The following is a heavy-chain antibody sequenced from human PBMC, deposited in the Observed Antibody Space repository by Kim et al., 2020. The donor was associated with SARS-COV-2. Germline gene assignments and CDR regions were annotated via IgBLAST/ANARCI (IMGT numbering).Heavy chain of an antibody. J-gene: IGHJ5*02. D-gene: IGHD6-13*01. CDR1: GGSFSGYY. CDR3: ARKRPPYSSSRGWFDP. Sequence: SETLSLTCAVYGGSFSGYYWSWIRQPPGKGLEWIGEINHSGSTNYNPSLKSRVTISVDTSKNQFSLKLSSVTAADTAVYYCARKRPPYSSSRGWFDPWGQGTLVTVSS. CDR2: INHSGST. V-gene: IGHV4-34*01.